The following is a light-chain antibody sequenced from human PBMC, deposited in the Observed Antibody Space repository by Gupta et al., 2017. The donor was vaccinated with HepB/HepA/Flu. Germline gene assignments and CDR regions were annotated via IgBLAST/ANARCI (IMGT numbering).Light chain of an antibody. CDR3: AAWDDSLNGLV. V-gene: IGLV1-44*01. CDR1: TSNIGSNT. CDR2: TVN. Sequence: QSVLTQPPSASGTPGQRVPISCSGSTSNIGSNTVNWYQQLPGTAPKLLIYTVNQRPSGVPDRFSGSKSGTSASLAISGLQSEDEADYYCAAWDDSLNGLVFGGGTKLTVL. J-gene: IGLJ3*02.